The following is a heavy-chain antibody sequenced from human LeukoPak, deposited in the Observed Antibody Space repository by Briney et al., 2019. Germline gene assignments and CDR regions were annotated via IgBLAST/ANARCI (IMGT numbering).Heavy chain of an antibody. CDR3: KRGYYDSSGFLDAFDI. Sequence: ASVKVSCKASGYTFTGYYMHWVRQAPGQGLEWMGWINPNSGGTNYAQKLQGRVTMTRDTSISTAYMELSRLRSDDTAVYYCKRGYYDSSGFLDAFDIWGQGTMVTVSS. V-gene: IGHV1-2*02. D-gene: IGHD3-22*01. CDR2: INPNSGGT. CDR1: GYTFTGYY. J-gene: IGHJ3*02.